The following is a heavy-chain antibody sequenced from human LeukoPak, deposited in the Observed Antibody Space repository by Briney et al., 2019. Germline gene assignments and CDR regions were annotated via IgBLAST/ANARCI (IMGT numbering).Heavy chain of an antibody. CDR1: GFTFSGST. J-gene: IGHJ4*02. CDR2: ITTKGNNYAT. D-gene: IGHD4-17*01. V-gene: IGHV3-73*01. CDR3: DRHGGNDYGDWDGY. Sequence: PGGSLRLSCAASGFTFSGSTVHWVRQASGKGLEWVGRITTKGNNYATAYAASAKGRFTISRDDSKNTAYLQMNSLKTEDTAVYYCDRHGGNDYGDWDGYWGQGTLVTVSS.